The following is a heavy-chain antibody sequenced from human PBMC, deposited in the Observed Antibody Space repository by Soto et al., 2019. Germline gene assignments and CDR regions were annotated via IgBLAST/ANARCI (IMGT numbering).Heavy chain of an antibody. CDR3: TTDRFWSGPHKYYYYYGMDV. CDR2: IKSKTDGGTT. CDR1: GFTFSNAW. Sequence: EVQLVESGGGLVKPGGSLRLSCAASGFTFSNAWMNWVRQAPGKGLEWVGRIKSKTDGGTTDYAAPVKGRFTISRDDSKNPLYLQMNSLKTEDTAVYYCTTDRFWSGPHKYYYYYGMDVWGQGTTVTVSS. D-gene: IGHD3-3*01. V-gene: IGHV3-15*07. J-gene: IGHJ6*02.